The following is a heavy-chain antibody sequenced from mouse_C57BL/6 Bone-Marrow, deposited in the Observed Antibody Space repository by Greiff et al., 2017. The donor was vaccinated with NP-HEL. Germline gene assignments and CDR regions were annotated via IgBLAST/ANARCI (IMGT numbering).Heavy chain of an antibody. CDR2: ISYDGSN. J-gene: IGHJ3*01. CDR3: AREQHFAY. CDR1: GYSITSGYY. V-gene: IGHV3-6*01. Sequence: VQLKESGPGLVKPSQSLSLTCSVTGYSITSGYYWNWIRQFPGNKLEWMGYISYDGSNNYNPSLKNRISITRDTSKNQFFLKLNSVTTEDTATYYCAREQHFAYWGQGTLVTVSA. D-gene: IGHD3-1*01.